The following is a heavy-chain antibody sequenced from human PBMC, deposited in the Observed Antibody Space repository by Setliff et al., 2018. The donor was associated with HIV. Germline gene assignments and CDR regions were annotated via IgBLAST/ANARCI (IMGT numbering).Heavy chain of an antibody. Sequence: SETLSLTCTVSGGSVSTSSYSWGWIRQPPGKGLEWIANIYPSGSIWPSGTSNYNPSLKGRVTISLDMSQNQFSLKVNSVTAADTAIYYCARGGPAVAYAVDVWGQGTTVTVSS. V-gene: IGHV4-39*02. CDR1: GGSVSTSSYS. D-gene: IGHD5-12*01. J-gene: IGHJ6*02. CDR2: IWPSGTS. CDR3: ARGGPAVAYAVDV.